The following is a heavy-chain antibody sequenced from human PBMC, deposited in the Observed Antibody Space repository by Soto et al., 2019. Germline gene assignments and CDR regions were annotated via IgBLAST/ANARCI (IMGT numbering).Heavy chain of an antibody. CDR1: GDSISSGGYF. D-gene: IGHD4-17*01. CDR2: IHHSGST. V-gene: IGHV4-31*03. CDR3: ARAPTTVMIPGYFDY. Sequence: PSETLSLTCTVSGDSISSGGYFWSWIRQHPGKGLEWIGYIHHSGSTYYNPSLKSRITISLDTSKNQLSLKLSSVTAADTAVYYCARAPTTVMIPGYFDYWGQGTLVTVSS. J-gene: IGHJ4*02.